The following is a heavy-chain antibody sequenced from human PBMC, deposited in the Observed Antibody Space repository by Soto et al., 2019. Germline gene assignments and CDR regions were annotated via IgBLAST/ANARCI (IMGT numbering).Heavy chain of an antibody. J-gene: IGHJ3*01. CDR1: GGSISSGGYY. CDR2: IYYSGST. CDR3: ARRSLVDTGMANTACDF. V-gene: IGHV4-31*03. D-gene: IGHD5-18*01. Sequence: SETLSLTCTVSGGSISSGGYYWSWIHQHPGKGLEWIGYIYYSGSTYYNPSLKSRVTISVDTSKNQFSLKLSSVTAADTAVYYCARRSLVDTGMANTACDFWGKGTMVTV.